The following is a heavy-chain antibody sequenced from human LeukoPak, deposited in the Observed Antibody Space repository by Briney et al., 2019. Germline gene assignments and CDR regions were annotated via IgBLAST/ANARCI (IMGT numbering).Heavy chain of an antibody. Sequence: GGSLRLSCAASGFSFTSYAMHWVRQAPGNGLEYVSAISSNGENTYYADSVEGRFTISRDNSKNTLYLQMGSLRAEDMAVYYCARVRERSESRYLDYWGQGTLVTVSS. V-gene: IGHV3-64*02. J-gene: IGHJ4*02. CDR2: ISSNGENT. D-gene: IGHD5-24*01. CDR3: ARVRERSESRYLDY. CDR1: GFSFTSYA.